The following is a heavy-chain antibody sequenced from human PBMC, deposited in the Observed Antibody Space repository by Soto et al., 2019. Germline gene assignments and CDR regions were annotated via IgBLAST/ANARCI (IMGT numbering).Heavy chain of an antibody. CDR3: ARVLRRAAYY. CDR1: GGCFSGYY. Sequence: QVQLQQWGAGLLKPSETLSLTCAVYGGCFSGYYWSWIRQPPGKGLEWIGEINHSGSTNYNPSLKCRVTISVDTAKNQFSTKLSSVTAADTAVSYCARVLRRAAYYWGQGTLVTFSS. V-gene: IGHV4-34*01. CDR2: INHSGST. D-gene: IGHD3-9*01. J-gene: IGHJ4*02.